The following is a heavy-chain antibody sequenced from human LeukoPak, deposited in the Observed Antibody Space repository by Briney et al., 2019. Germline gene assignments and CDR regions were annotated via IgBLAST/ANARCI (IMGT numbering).Heavy chain of an antibody. CDR2: INHSGST. CDR1: GGSFSGYY. Sequence: SETLSLTCAVYGGSFSGYYWSWIRQPPGKGLESIGEINHSGSTNYNPSLKSRVTISVDTSKNQFPLKLSSVTAADTAVYYCARGLLLWFGEPPGFDLWGRGTLVTVSS. D-gene: IGHD3-10*01. CDR3: ARGLLLWFGEPPGFDL. V-gene: IGHV4-34*01. J-gene: IGHJ2*01.